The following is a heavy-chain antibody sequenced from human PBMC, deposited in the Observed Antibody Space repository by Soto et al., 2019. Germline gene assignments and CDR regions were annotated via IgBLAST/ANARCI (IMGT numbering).Heavy chain of an antibody. Sequence: EVQLLESGGGLVQPGGSLRLSCAASGFTFSSYAMSWVRQAPGKGLEWVSVISGSGDSTYYADSVRGRFTISRDNSKNTLYLQMNSLRAEDTAVYYCAKDRGGGAAGPTKFYGMDVWGQGTTVTVSS. CDR2: ISGSGDST. CDR1: GFTFSSYA. CDR3: AKDRGGGAAGPTKFYGMDV. D-gene: IGHD3-16*01. J-gene: IGHJ6*02. V-gene: IGHV3-23*01.